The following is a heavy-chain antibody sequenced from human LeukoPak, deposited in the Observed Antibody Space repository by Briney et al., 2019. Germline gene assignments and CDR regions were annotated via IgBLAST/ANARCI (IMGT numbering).Heavy chain of an antibody. Sequence: ASVKVSCKASGYTFTGYYMHWVRQAPGQGLEWMGWISPNSGGTNYAQKFQGRVTMTRDTSISTAYMELSRLRSDDTAVYYCARDGAYCSSTSCYTRTGSGSYKGFDYWGQGTLVTVSS. CDR1: GYTFTGYY. J-gene: IGHJ4*02. CDR3: ARDGAYCSSTSCYTRTGSGSYKGFDY. D-gene: IGHD2-2*02. V-gene: IGHV1-2*02. CDR2: ISPNSGGT.